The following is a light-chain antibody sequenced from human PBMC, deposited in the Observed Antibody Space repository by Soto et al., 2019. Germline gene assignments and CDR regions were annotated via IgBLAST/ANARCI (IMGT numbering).Light chain of an antibody. J-gene: IGKJ4*01. Sequence: DSQMTQSRSSLSTSVGDRVTNTCRASQGINSWLAWYQQKPGKAPKLLIYSASSLLSGVPSRFSGSGSGTDFTLTISSLQPEDFATYYCQQSHSVPLTFGGATEVDVK. CDR3: QQSHSVPLT. CDR2: SAS. V-gene: IGKV1-12*01. CDR1: QGINSW.